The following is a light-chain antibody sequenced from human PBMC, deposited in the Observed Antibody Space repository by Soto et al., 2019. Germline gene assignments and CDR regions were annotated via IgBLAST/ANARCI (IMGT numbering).Light chain of an antibody. CDR2: WAS. V-gene: IGKV4-1*01. CDR3: QQYYSTRT. J-gene: IGKJ1*01. Sequence: DIVMTQSPDSLAVSLGERATINCKSSQSVLYSSNNKNYLAWYQQKPGQPPKLLIYWASTRESGVPDRFSGSASRTDFTLTISSLQAEDVTVYYCQQYYSTRTFGQGTQLEIK. CDR1: QSVLYSSNNKNY.